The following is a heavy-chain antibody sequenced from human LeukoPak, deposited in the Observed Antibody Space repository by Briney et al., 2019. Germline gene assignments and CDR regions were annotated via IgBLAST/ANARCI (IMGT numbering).Heavy chain of an antibody. J-gene: IGHJ4*02. CDR1: GGSISSYY. CDR3: ARGRGLNYYDSSSYGDY. D-gene: IGHD3-22*01. Sequence: SETLSLTCTVSGGSISSYYWSWIRQPPGKGLEWIGYIYYSGSTNYNPSLKSRVTISVDTSKNQFSLKLSSVTAADTAVYYCARGRGLNYYDSSSYGDYWGQGTLVTVSS. CDR2: IYYSGST. V-gene: IGHV4-59*01.